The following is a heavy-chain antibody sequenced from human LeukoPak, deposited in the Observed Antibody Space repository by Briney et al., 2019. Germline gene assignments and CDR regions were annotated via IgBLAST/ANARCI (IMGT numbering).Heavy chain of an antibody. CDR1: GDSVSSNSAA. Sequence: SQTLSLTCAISGDSVSSNSAAWNWIRQSPSRGLEWLGRTYYRSMWYNDYAVSVKSRITINPDTSKNQFSLQLNSATPEDTAVYYCARDLIPPYSSSSEGFDYWGQGTLVTVSS. CDR3: ARDLIPPYSSSSEGFDY. CDR2: TYYRSMWYN. V-gene: IGHV6-1*01. D-gene: IGHD6-6*01. J-gene: IGHJ4*02.